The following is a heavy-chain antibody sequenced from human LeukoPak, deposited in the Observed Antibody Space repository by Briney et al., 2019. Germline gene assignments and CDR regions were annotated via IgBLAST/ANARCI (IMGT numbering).Heavy chain of an antibody. CDR2: IIPIFGTA. D-gene: IGHD1-26*01. J-gene: IGHJ3*02. V-gene: IGHV1-69*06. CDR1: GGTFSSYA. Sequence: SVKVSCKASGGTFSSYAISWVRQAPGQGLEWMGGIIPIFGTANYAQKFQGRVTITADKSTSTAYMELSSLRSEDTAVYYCAEDVGATGAFDIWGQGTMVTVSS. CDR3: AEDVGATGAFDI.